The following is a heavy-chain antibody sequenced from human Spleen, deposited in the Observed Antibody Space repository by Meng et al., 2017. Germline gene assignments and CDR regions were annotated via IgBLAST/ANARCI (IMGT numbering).Heavy chain of an antibody. V-gene: IGHV3-13*01. CDR1: GFTVTSYD. CDR2: IGSAGDT. Sequence: EVQLVESGGGLVQPGGSQRLSCATSGFTVTSYDMHWVRQATGKGLEWVSGIGSAGDTKNPGSVKGRFTISRDNAKNSLYLQMNSLGADDTAVYYCARDLAWVLFDYWGQGALVTVSS. J-gene: IGHJ4*02. CDR3: ARDLAWVLFDY. D-gene: IGHD3-3*01.